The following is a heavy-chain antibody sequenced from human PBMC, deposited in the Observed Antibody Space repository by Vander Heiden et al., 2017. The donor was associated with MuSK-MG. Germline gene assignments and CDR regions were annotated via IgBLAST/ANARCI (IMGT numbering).Heavy chain of an antibody. CDR1: GGSFSGYY. J-gene: IGHJ4*02. Sequence: QVQLQQWGAGLLKPSETLSLTCAVYGGSFSGYYWSWIRQPPGKGLEWIGEINHSGSTNYNPSLKSRVTISVDTSKNQFSLKLSSVTAADTAVYYCARCSTRITICGVVRLGRGYFDYWGQGTLVTVSS. V-gene: IGHV4-34*01. CDR3: ARCSTRITICGVVRLGRGYFDY. CDR2: INHSGST. D-gene: IGHD3-3*01.